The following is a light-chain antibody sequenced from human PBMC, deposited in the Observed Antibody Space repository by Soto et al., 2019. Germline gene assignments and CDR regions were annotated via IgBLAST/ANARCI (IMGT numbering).Light chain of an antibody. J-gene: IGLJ2*01. CDR3: SSYTASTTPL. Sequence: QSALTQPASVSGSPGQSITISCTGTSNDVGGYNYVSWYQQYPGKAPKLIISEVSNRPSGVSDRFSGSRSGNTASLIISGLQAEDEADYYCSSYTASTTPLFGGGTKLTVL. CDR2: EVS. V-gene: IGLV2-14*01. CDR1: SNDVGGYNY.